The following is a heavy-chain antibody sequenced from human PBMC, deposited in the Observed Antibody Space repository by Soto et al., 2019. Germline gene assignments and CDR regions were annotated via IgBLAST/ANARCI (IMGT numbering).Heavy chain of an antibody. CDR1: GLSVNSNF. Sequence: VQLVESGGGLMQPGGSRRLSCAALGLSVNSNFMNWVRKAPGKGLEGVSFTLRTGTTLFADFVRGRLTVSRDDSNNAVYLQMNSLTVDDTAVYYCRAWLLAESFDVWGPGTMVTVSA. V-gene: IGHV3-53*01. D-gene: IGHD2-21*02. J-gene: IGHJ3*01. CDR3: RAWLLAESFDV. CDR2: TLRTGTT.